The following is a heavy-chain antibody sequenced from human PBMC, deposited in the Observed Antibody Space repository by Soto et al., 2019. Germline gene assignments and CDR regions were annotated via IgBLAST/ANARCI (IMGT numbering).Heavy chain of an antibody. V-gene: IGHV3-23*01. J-gene: IGHJ5*02. D-gene: IGHD3-10*01. Sequence: GGSLRLSCAASGFTFNSYAFSWIRQAPGQGLDWVSVISANGDRTYYADAVKGRLIISRANSKNTQYLLMNSLRTEAAAIYYYGKSPLSNLPGFFGFDPWGQGTLVTVSS. CDR1: GFTFNSYA. CDR2: ISANGDRT. CDR3: GKSPLSNLPGFFGFDP.